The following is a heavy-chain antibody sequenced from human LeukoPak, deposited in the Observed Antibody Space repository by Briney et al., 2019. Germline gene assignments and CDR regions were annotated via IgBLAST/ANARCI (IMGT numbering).Heavy chain of an antibody. J-gene: IGHJ6*03. CDR3: ARFAAGGSYYYYMDV. Sequence: LPGGSLRLSCAASGFTFSSYTMNWVRQPPGKGLEWVSNIGTSSTTIYYADSVKGRFTISRDNAKNSVYLQMNSMRADDTAVYYCARFAAGGSYYYYMDVWGKGTTVTVSS. V-gene: IGHV3-48*01. CDR2: IGTSSTTI. D-gene: IGHD6-25*01. CDR1: GFTFSSYT.